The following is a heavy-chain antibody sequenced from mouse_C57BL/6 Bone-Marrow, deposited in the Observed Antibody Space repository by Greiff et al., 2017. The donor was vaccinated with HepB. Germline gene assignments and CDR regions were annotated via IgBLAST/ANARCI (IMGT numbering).Heavy chain of an antibody. CDR1: GYTFTSYW. CDR3: AREGYYGSSYYFDY. J-gene: IGHJ2*01. D-gene: IGHD1-1*01. V-gene: IGHV1-50*01. Sequence: QVQLKQPGAELVKPGASVKLSCKASGYTFTSYWMQWVKQRPGQGLEWIGEIDPSDSYTNYNQKFKGKATLTVDTSSSTAYMQLSSLTSEDSAVYYCAREGYYGSSYYFDYWGQGTTLTVSS. CDR2: IDPSDSYT.